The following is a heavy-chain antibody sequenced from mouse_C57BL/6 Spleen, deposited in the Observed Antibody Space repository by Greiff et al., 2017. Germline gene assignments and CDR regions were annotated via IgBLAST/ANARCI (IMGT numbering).Heavy chain of an antibody. Sequence: QVQLQQSGPELVKPGASVKISCKASGYAFSSSWMNWVKQRPGKGLEWIGRIYPGDGDTNYNGKFKGKATLTADKSSSTAYMQLSSLTSEDSAVYFCARGNPSFAYWGQGTLVTVSA. CDR1: GYAFSSSW. CDR3: ARGNPSFAY. CDR2: IYPGDGDT. J-gene: IGHJ3*01. V-gene: IGHV1-82*01.